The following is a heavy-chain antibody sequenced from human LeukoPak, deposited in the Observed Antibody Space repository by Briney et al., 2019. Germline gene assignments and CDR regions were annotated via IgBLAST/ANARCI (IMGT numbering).Heavy chain of an antibody. Sequence: ASVKVSCKASGGTFSSYAISWVRQAPGQGLEWMGGIIPIFGTANYAQKFQGRVTITADESTSTAYMELSSLRSEDTAVYYCARDIAAAGLYYFDYWGQGTLVTVSS. CDR3: ARDIAAAGLYYFDY. CDR2: IIPIFGTA. CDR1: GGTFSSYA. D-gene: IGHD6-13*01. V-gene: IGHV1-69*13. J-gene: IGHJ4*02.